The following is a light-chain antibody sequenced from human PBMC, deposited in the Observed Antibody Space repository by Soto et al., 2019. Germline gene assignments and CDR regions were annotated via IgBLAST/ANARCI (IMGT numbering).Light chain of an antibody. Sequence: DIQMTQSPSTLSASVGDRVSITCRASQSISRQLAWYQQKPGKAPNLLIYQASNLETGVPSRFTGSGSGTEIPSTFHSLPPYGLTTYYCLQYQSYWTFGQGTKVEVK. J-gene: IGKJ1*01. CDR3: LQYQSYWT. CDR1: QSISRQ. V-gene: IGKV1-5*03. CDR2: QAS.